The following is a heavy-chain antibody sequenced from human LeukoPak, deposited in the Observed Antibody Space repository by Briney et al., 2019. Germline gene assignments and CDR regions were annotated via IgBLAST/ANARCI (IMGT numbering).Heavy chain of an antibody. V-gene: IGHV4-4*02. Sequence: SETLSLTCAVSGGSISSSNWWSWVRQPPGKGLEWIGEIYHSGSTNYNPSLKSRVTISVDTSKNQFSLKLSSVTAADTAVYYCASSRGDFWSGSRDRGGYFDYWGQGTLVTVSS. CDR2: IYHSGST. J-gene: IGHJ4*02. D-gene: IGHD3-3*01. CDR3: ASSRGDFWSGSRDRGGYFDY. CDR1: GGSISSSNW.